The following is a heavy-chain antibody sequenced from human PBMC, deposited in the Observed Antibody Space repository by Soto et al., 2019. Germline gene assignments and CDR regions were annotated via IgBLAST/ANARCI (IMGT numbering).Heavy chain of an antibody. CDR1: GGSFSSGAYH. CDR2: ISYRGIT. CDR3: ARMSATGTRGFDP. D-gene: IGHD6-13*01. J-gene: IGHJ5*02. V-gene: IGHV4-31*03. Sequence: QVQLQESDPGLVKPSQTLSLTCTVSGGSFSSGAYHWSWVRQHPGQGLEWIASISYRGITSSNPSLKSRLSMSVDTSKNQFSLKLTSVTAADTAVYHCARMSATGTRGFDPWGQGTLVTVSS.